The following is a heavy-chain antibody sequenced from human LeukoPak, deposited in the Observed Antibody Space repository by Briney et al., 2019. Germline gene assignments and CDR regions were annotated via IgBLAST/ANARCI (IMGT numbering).Heavy chain of an antibody. J-gene: IGHJ6*03. CDR3: ARDWQMGGYYYFYMDV. D-gene: IGHD1-26*01. V-gene: IGHV3-66*02. CDR2: IYSGGST. CDR1: GFTVSSNY. Sequence: TGGSLRLSCAASGFTVSSNYMSWVRQAPGKGLEWVSVIYSGGSTYYADSVKGRFTISRDNSKNTLYLQMNSLRAEDTAVYYCARDWQMGGYYYFYMDVWGKGTTVTVSS.